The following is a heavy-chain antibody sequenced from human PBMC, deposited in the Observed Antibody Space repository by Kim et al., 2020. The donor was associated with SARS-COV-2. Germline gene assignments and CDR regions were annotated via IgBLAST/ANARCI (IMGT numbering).Heavy chain of an antibody. J-gene: IGHJ4*02. D-gene: IGHD3-10*01. V-gene: IGHV3-30*04. CDR2: ISYDGSNK. Sequence: GGSLRLSCAASGFTFSSYAMHWVCQAPGKGLEWVAVISYDGSNKYYADSVKGRFTISRDNSKNTLYLQMNSLRAEDTAVYYCARDVWSGGSGSYQDYWGQGTLVTVSS. CDR3: ARDVWSGGSGSYQDY. CDR1: GFTFSSYA.